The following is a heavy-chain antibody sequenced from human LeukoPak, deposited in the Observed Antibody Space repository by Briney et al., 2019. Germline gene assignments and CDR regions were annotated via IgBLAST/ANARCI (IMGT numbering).Heavy chain of an antibody. D-gene: IGHD5-12*01. CDR2: ISGSGGST. Sequence: PGGSLRLSCAASGFTFSSYAMRLVRQAPGKGLEWVSAISGSGGSTYYADSVKGRFTISRDNSKNTLYLQMNSLRAEDTAVYYCAAYSGYGSYFDYWGQGTLVTVSS. J-gene: IGHJ4*02. CDR3: AAYSGYGSYFDY. CDR1: GFTFSSYA. V-gene: IGHV3-23*01.